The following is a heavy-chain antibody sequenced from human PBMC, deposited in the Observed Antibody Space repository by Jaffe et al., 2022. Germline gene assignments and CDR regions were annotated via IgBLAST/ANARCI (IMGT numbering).Heavy chain of an antibody. V-gene: IGHV4-61*01. CDR1: GGSVSSGSYY. J-gene: IGHJ4*02. Sequence: QVQLQESGPGLVKPSETLSLTCTVSGGSVSSGSYYWSWIRQPPGKGLEWIGYIYYSGSTNYNPSLKSRVTISVDTSKNQFSLKLSSVTAADTAVYYCARGREGSGYDWEYYFDYWGQGTLVTVSS. D-gene: IGHD5-12*01. CDR2: IYYSGST. CDR3: ARGREGSGYDWEYYFDY.